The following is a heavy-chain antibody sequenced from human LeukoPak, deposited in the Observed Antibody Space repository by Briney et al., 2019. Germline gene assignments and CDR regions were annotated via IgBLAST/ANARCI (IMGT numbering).Heavy chain of an antibody. D-gene: IGHD5-12*01. Sequence: SVKVSFKASGGTFSSYAISWVRQAPGQGLEWMGGIIPIFGTANYAQKFQGRVTITADESTSTAYMELSSLRSENTAVYYCARGETPGYSGYRNPIDYWGQGTLVTVSS. J-gene: IGHJ4*02. CDR3: ARGETPGYSGYRNPIDY. V-gene: IGHV1-69*13. CDR2: IIPIFGTA. CDR1: GGTFSSYA.